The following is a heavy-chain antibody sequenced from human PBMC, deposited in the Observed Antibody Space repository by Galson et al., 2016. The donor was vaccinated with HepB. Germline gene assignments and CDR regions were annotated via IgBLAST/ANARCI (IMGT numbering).Heavy chain of an antibody. J-gene: IGHJ6*02. D-gene: IGHD3-10*01. CDR2: INPSGGT. Sequence: SVKVSCKASGYPFTRYYLHWVRQAPGQAPEWMGVINPSGGTNYAQRFQGRVAMTRDTSTSTVYLDLSSLRFEDTALYYCARQPHGPTGDYYYYYGMDVWGQGTTVTVSS. CDR1: GYPFTRYY. CDR3: ARQPHGPTGDYYYYYGMDV. V-gene: IGHV1-46*01.